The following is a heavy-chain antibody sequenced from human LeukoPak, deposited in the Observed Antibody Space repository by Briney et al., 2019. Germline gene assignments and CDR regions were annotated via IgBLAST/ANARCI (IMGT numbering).Heavy chain of an antibody. CDR3: ARHVKYYDSSGYYPRLGYFDY. Sequence: SETLSLTRAVYGGSFSGYYWSWIRQPPGKGLEWIGEINHSGSTNYNPSLKSRVTISVDTSKNQFSLKLSSVTAADTAVYYCARHVKYYDSSGYYPRLGYFDYWGQGTLVTVSS. D-gene: IGHD3-22*01. CDR2: INHSGST. J-gene: IGHJ4*02. V-gene: IGHV4-34*01. CDR1: GGSFSGYY.